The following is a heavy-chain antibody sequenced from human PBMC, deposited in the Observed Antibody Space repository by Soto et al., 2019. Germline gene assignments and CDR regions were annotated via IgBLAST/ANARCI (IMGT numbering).Heavy chain of an antibody. Sequence: GGSLRLSCAASGFTFSSYWMSWARQAPGKGLEWVANIKQDGSEKYYVDSVKGRFTNSRDNAKNSLYLQMNSLRAEDTAVYYCARGKRITIFGVATSGFYGMDVWGKGTPGSVYS. J-gene: IGHJ6*04. V-gene: IGHV3-7*03. CDR2: IKQDGSEK. CDR3: ARGKRITIFGVATSGFYGMDV. D-gene: IGHD3-3*01. CDR1: GFTFSSYW.